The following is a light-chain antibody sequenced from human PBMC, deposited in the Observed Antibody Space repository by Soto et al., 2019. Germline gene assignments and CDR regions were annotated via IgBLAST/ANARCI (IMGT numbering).Light chain of an antibody. CDR1: QSVSDS. Sequence: EIVLTQSPATLSLSPGERATLSCRASQSVSDSLAWYQQKRGQAPRLLIYDASNRATGVPARFSGSGSGTDFNLTISSLEPQDFVVYYCQERSNWPPTFGGGTKVEIK. V-gene: IGKV3-11*01. CDR2: DAS. CDR3: QERSNWPPT. J-gene: IGKJ4*01.